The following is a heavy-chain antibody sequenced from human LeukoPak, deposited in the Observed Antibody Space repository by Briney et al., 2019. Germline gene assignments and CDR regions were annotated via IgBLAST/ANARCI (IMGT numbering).Heavy chain of an antibody. J-gene: IGHJ4*02. CDR3: AKDTPAIHDTAMVIWGPFDY. Sequence: PGGSLRLSCAASGFTFSSYGMHWVRQAPGKGLEWVAVISYDGSNKYYADSVKGRFTVSRDNSKNTLYLQMNSLRAEDTAVYYCAKDTPAIHDTAMVIWGPFDYWGQGTLVTVSS. D-gene: IGHD5-18*01. V-gene: IGHV3-30*18. CDR1: GFTFSSYG. CDR2: ISYDGSNK.